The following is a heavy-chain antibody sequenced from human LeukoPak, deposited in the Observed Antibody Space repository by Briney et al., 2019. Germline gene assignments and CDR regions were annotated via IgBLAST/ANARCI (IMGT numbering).Heavy chain of an antibody. V-gene: IGHV4-31*03. Sequence: SQTLSLTCIVSGVSISSCGYYWSWIRQHPGKGLEWIGYIYYSGSTSYNPSLKSRVTISVDMSRNQFSLQLSSLTAADTAVYYCARAEYSNWFDPWGQGTLVTVSS. CDR1: GVSISSCGYY. CDR2: IYYSGST. D-gene: IGHD6-6*01. J-gene: IGHJ5*02. CDR3: ARAEYSNWFDP.